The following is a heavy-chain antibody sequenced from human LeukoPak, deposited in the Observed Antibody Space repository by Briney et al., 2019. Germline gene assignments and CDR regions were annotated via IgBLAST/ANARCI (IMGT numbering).Heavy chain of an antibody. J-gene: IGHJ4*02. Sequence: GGSLRLSCAASVFTFNNYAMSWVRQAPGKGLEWVSAISGSGGSTFYADSVKGRFTISRDNSKNTLYLQMNSLRAEDTAVYYCAKGAVRGDPKYFDYWGQGTLVTVSS. V-gene: IGHV3-23*01. CDR2: ISGSGGST. CDR3: AKGAVRGDPKYFDY. D-gene: IGHD3-10*01. CDR1: VFTFNNYA.